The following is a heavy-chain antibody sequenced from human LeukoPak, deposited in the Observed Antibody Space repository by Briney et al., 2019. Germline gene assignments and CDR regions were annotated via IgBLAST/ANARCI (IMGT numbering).Heavy chain of an antibody. CDR3: SLSTATGRYFDY. D-gene: IGHD5-18*01. CDR1: GFTFSDYY. V-gene: IGHV3-11*03. CDR2: ISSSSSYT. J-gene: IGHJ4*02. Sequence: GGSLRLSCAASGFTFSDYYMSWLGQAPGKGVEWVSYISSSSSYTNYADSVKGRFTISRDNAKNSLYLQMNSLRAEDTAVYYCSLSTATGRYFDYWGQGTLVTVSS.